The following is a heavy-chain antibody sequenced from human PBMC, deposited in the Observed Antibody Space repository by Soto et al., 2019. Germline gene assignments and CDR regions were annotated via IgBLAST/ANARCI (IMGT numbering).Heavy chain of an antibody. J-gene: IGHJ4*02. CDR2: ISYDGSNK. Sequence: GGSLRLSCAASGFTFSSYGMHWVRQAPGKGLEWVAVISYDGSNKYYADSVKGRFTISRDNSKNTLYLQMNSLRAEDTAVYYCAKLLDTAISDFDYWGQGTLVTVSS. D-gene: IGHD5-18*01. CDR1: GFTFSSYG. CDR3: AKLLDTAISDFDY. V-gene: IGHV3-30*18.